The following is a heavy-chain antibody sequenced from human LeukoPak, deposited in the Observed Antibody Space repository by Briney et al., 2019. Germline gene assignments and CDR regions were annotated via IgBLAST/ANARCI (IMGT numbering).Heavy chain of an antibody. CDR2: ISWNSGSM. Sequence: GRSLRLSCATSGFIFDDYAMHWVRQAPGKGLEWVSGISWNSGSMGYADSVKGRFTISRDNAKNSLNLQMNSLRAEDMALYYCAKACGGTCSDAFDIWGQGTMVTVSS. CDR3: AKACGGTCSDAFDI. V-gene: IGHV3-9*03. D-gene: IGHD2-15*01. J-gene: IGHJ3*02. CDR1: GFIFDDYA.